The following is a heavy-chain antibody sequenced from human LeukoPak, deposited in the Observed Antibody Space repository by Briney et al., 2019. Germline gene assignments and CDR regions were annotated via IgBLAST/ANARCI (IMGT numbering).Heavy chain of an antibody. CDR3: ARVGYDSSGGYFDY. V-gene: IGHV4-4*07. CDR1: GGSISSYY. D-gene: IGHD3-22*01. Sequence: PSETLSLTCTVSGGSISSYYWSWIRQPAGKGLEWIGRIYTSGSTNYNPSLKSRVTMSVDTSKNQFSLKLSSVTAADTAVYYCARVGYDSSGGYFDYWGQGTLVTVSS. J-gene: IGHJ4*02. CDR2: IYTSGST.